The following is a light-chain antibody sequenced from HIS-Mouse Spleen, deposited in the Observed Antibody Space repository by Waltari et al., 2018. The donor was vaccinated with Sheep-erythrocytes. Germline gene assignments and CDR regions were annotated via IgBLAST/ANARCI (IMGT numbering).Light chain of an antibody. CDR3: CSYAGSSTPWV. J-gene: IGLJ3*02. Sequence: QSALTHPASVSGSPGQSITVSCTGTSRDVGSYHLVPWYQQHPGKAPKLMIYEGSRRPSGVSNRFSGSKSGNTASLTISGLQAEDEADYYCCSYAGSSTPWVFGGGTKLTVL. V-gene: IGLV2-23*01. CDR1: SRDVGSYHL. CDR2: EGS.